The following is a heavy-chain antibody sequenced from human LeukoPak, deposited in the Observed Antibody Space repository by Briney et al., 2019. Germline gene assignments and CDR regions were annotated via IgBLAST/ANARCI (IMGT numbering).Heavy chain of an antibody. CDR2: INPNSGGT. CDR3: ARDSPGIAAAGHDY. CDR1: GYTFTSYD. V-gene: IGHV1-2*02. D-gene: IGHD6-13*01. J-gene: IGHJ4*02. Sequence: ASVKVSCKASGYTFTSYDINWVRQATGQGLEWMGWINPNSGGTNYAQKFQGRVTMTRDTSISTAYMELSRLRSDDTAVYYCARDSPGIAAAGHDYRGQGTLVTVSS.